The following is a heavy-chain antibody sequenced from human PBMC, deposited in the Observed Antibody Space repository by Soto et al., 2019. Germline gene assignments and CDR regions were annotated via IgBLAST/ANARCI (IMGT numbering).Heavy chain of an antibody. D-gene: IGHD1-1*01. V-gene: IGHV4-4*07. CDR1: GSSPIGFC. Sequence: XETRSLKCNVAGSSPIGFCCSWIRQPPGRGREWIGRIYATGTTDYNPSLKSRITVSVDMSKKQFSLTLRSVTAADTAIYYCVRDGTKNLRDRVDLWGRGILVTVSS. CDR2: IYATGTT. J-gene: IGHJ5*02. CDR3: VRDGTKNLRDRVDL.